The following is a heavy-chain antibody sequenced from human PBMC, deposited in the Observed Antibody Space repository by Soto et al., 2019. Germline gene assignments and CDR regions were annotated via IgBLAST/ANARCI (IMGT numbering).Heavy chain of an antibody. J-gene: IGHJ4*02. CDR3: TRAEKPDIAYLFDY. Sequence: PGGSLRLSCTASGFTFGDYAINWVRQAPGKGLEWVGLIRNQTYGGTTEYAASVKGRFTISRDDSNGIVYLQMNSLKTDDSAVHWCTRAEKPDIAYLFDYCGEGTLVTVYS. D-gene: IGHD2-8*01. V-gene: IGHV3-49*04. CDR1: GFTFGDYA. CDR2: IRNQTYGGTT.